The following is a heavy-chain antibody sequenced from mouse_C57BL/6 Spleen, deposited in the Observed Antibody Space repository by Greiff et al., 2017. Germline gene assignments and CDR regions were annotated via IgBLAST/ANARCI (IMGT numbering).Heavy chain of an antibody. CDR3: TGPAQATDY. CDR1: GFTFSNYW. CDR2: IRLKSDNYAT. J-gene: IGHJ2*01. D-gene: IGHD3-2*02. V-gene: IGHV6-3*01. Sequence: EVKLMESGGGLVQPGGSMKLSCVASGFTFSNYWMNWVRQSPEKGLEWVAQIRLKSDNYATHYAESVKGRFTISRDDTKSSVHLQMNNLRADDTEIYYCTGPAQATDYWGQGTTLTVSS.